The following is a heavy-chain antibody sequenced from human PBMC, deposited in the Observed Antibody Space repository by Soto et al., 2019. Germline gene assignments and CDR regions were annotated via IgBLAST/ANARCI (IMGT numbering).Heavy chain of an antibody. CDR3: GRGHDYYGSGSYYGLGYGMDV. V-gene: IGHV1-8*01. J-gene: IGHJ6*02. CDR2: MNPNSGNT. Sequence: QVQLVQSGAEVKKPGASVKVSCKASGYTFTSYDINWVRQATGQGLEWMGWMNPNSGNTGYAQKFQGRVTMTRNTSISTAYMELSSLRSEDTAVYYCGRGHDYYGSGSYYGLGYGMDVWGQGTTVTVSS. CDR1: GYTFTSYD. D-gene: IGHD3-10*01.